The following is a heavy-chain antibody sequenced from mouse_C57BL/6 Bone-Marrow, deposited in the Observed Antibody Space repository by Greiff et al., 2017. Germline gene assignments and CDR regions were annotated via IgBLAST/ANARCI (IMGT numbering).Heavy chain of an antibody. J-gene: IGHJ1*03. V-gene: IGHV5-4*03. CDR3: ARGDYDGYWYFDV. D-gene: IGHD2-4*01. CDR1: GFTFSSYA. Sequence: EVKLMESGGGLVKPGGSLKLSCAASGFTFSSYAMSWVRQTPEKRLEWVATISDGGSYTYYPDNVKGRFTISRDNAKNNLYLQMSHLKSEDTAMYYCARGDYDGYWYFDVWGTGTTVTVSS. CDR2: ISDGGSYT.